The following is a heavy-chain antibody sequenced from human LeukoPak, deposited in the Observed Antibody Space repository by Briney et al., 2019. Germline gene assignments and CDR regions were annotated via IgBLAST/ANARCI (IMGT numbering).Heavy chain of an antibody. CDR1: GFTFSSYA. J-gene: IGHJ4*02. CDR3: AKDNVRQQQLEGGFHFADY. V-gene: IGHV3-23*01. CDR2: ISGSGGST. D-gene: IGHD6-13*01. Sequence: GGSLRLSCAASGFTFSSYAMSWVRQAPGKGLEWVSAISGSGGSTYYADSVKGRFTISRDNSKNTLDLQMNSLRAEDTAVYYCAKDNVRQQQLEGGFHFADYWGQGTLVTVSS.